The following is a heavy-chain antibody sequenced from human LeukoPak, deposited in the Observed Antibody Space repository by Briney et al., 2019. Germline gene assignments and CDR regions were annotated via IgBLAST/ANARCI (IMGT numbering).Heavy chain of an antibody. Sequence: SETLSLTCTVSGGSISSSSYYWGWIRQPPGKGLEWIGSIYYSGSTYYNPSLKSRVTISVDTSKNQFSLKLSSVTAADTAVYYCARLPGGYGNYWFDPWGQGTLVTVSS. D-gene: IGHD4-23*01. J-gene: IGHJ5*02. CDR2: IYYSGST. CDR1: GGSISSSSYY. CDR3: ARLPGGYGNYWFDP. V-gene: IGHV4-39*07.